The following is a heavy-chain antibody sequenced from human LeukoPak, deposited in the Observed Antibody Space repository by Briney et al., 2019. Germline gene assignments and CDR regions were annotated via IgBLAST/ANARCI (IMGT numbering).Heavy chain of an antibody. CDR1: GFTFSSYA. J-gene: IGHJ3*02. CDR2: ISGSGGST. CDR3: AKVWYYGDYAFDAFDI. Sequence: GGSLRLSCAASGFTFSSYAMSWVRQAPGKGLEWVSAISGSGGSTYYADSVKGRFTISRDNSKNTLYLQMNSLRAEDTAVYYCAKVWYYGDYAFDAFDIWGQGTMVTVSS. D-gene: IGHD4-17*01. V-gene: IGHV3-23*01.